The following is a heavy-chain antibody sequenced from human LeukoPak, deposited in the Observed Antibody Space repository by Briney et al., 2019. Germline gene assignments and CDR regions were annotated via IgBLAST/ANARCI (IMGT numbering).Heavy chain of an antibody. CDR1: GYSISCGYY. CDR3: ARDRGIVVVPAANWFDP. D-gene: IGHD2-2*01. V-gene: IGHV4-38-2*02. Sequence: SETLSLTCTVSGYSISCGYYWGWIRQPPGKGLEWIGYIYHNGGTNYNPPLKSRVTISVDTSKNQFSLKLSSVTAADTAVYYCARDRGIVVVPAANWFDPWGQGTLVTVSS. CDR2: IYHNGGT. J-gene: IGHJ5*02.